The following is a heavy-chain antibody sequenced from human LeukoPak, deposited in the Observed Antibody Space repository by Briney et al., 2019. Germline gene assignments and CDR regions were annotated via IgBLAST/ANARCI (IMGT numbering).Heavy chain of an antibody. CDR3: ARRPYGETVDY. CDR2: IYYSGST. Sequence: PSETLSLTCTVSGGSISSYYWSWIRQPPGKGLEWIGYIYYSGSTNYNPSLKSRVTISVDTSKNQFSLKLSSVTAADTAVYYCARRPYGETVDYWGQGTLVTVSS. V-gene: IGHV4-59*12. D-gene: IGHD3-10*01. CDR1: GGSISSYY. J-gene: IGHJ4*02.